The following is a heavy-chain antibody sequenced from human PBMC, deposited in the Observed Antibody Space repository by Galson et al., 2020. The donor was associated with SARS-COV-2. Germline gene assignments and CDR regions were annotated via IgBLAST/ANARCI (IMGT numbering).Heavy chain of an antibody. Sequence: ASVKVSYKASGYTFTSYDINWVRQANGQGLEWMGWMNPNSGNTVYAQKFQGRVSMTRDTSISTAYLELSSLRSEDTAMYYCSRYPAGMSSDYWGQGTLVSVSA. V-gene: IGHV1-8*01. CDR2: MNPNSGNT. CDR1: GYTFTSYD. J-gene: IGHJ4*02. CDR3: SRYPAGMSSDY. D-gene: IGHD6-13*01.